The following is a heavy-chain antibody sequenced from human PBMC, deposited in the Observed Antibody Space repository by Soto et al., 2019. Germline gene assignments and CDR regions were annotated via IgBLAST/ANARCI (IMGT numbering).Heavy chain of an antibody. Sequence: LCGGSISSGGYYWSWIRQHPGKGLEWIGYIYYSGSTYYNPSLKSRVIISVDTSKNQFSLKLSSVTAADTAVYYCAGGGSIVVSTRRLMDVWGKGTTVTVSS. CDR3: AGGGSIVVSTRRLMDV. D-gene: IGHD3-22*01. J-gene: IGHJ6*03. CDR2: IYYSGST. CDR1: GGSISSGGYY. V-gene: IGHV4-31*02.